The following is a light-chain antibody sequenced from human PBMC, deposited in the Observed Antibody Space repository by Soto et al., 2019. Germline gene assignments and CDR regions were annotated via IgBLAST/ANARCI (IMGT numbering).Light chain of an antibody. Sequence: GDIVTITCRASQTISTWMAWYQQKPGKAPKLLVYDASTLQSGVASRFSGSGSGTEFTLTISSLQPDDFATYYCQHYNSYSEAFGQGTKVDIK. CDR2: DAS. J-gene: IGKJ1*01. V-gene: IGKV1-5*01. CDR1: QTISTW. CDR3: QHYNSYSEA.